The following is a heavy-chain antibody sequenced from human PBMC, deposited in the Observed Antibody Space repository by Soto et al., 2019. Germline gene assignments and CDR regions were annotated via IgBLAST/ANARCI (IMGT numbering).Heavy chain of an antibody. D-gene: IGHD3-10*01. V-gene: IGHV3-30*18. Sequence: QVQLVESGGGVVQPGRSLRLSCAASGFTFSSYGMHWVRQAPGKGLEWVAVISYDGSNKYYADSVKGRFTISRDNSKNTLYLQINSLRAEDTAVYYCAKDRSGSGEPYYFDYWGQGTLVTVSS. CDR1: GFTFSSYG. J-gene: IGHJ4*02. CDR2: ISYDGSNK. CDR3: AKDRSGSGEPYYFDY.